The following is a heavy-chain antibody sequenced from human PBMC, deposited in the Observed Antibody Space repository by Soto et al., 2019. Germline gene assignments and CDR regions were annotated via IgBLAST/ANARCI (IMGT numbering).Heavy chain of an antibody. CDR1: GYTFTSYC. D-gene: IGHD6-13*01. V-gene: IGHV1-46*01. J-gene: IGHJ4*02. CDR2: INPDGGTT. CDR3: ARDTSSWYRVDY. Sequence: VASVKVSCKASGYTFTSYCIHWVRQAPGQGLEWMGIINPDGGTTSYAQKFQGRITMTRDTSTSTLYMELSSLTSDDTAVYYCARDTSSWYRVDYWGQGSLVTVSS.